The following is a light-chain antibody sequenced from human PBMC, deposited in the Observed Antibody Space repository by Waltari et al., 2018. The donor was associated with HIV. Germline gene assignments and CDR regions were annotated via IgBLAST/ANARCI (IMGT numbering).Light chain of an antibody. CDR2: GAS. Sequence: ETVLTQSPGPLSLSPGETATLSCRASQSVSSSYLAWYQQKPGQAPRLLIYGASSRATGIPDMFSGSGSGTDFTLTISRLEHEDFAVYYCQQYSNSPPVLTFDGGTKVEI. CDR3: QQYSNSPPVLT. J-gene: IGKJ4*01. V-gene: IGKV3-20*01. CDR1: QSVSSSY.